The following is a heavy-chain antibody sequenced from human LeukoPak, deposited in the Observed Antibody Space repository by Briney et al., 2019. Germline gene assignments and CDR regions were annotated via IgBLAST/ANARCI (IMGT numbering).Heavy chain of an antibody. CDR2: INHSGST. V-gene: IGHV4-34*01. CDR1: GGSFSGYY. CDR3: ARHMSHYDFWSGYYGNAFDI. D-gene: IGHD3-3*01. J-gene: IGHJ3*02. Sequence: SETLSLTCAVYGGSFSGYYWSWIRQPPGKGLEWIGEINHSGSTNYNPSLKSRVTISVDTSKNQFSLKLSSVTAADTAVYYCARHMSHYDFWSGYYGNAFDIWGRGTMVTVSS.